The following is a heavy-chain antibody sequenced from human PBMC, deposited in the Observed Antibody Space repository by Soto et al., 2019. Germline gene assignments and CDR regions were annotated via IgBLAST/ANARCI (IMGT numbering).Heavy chain of an antibody. CDR2: IYNGGST. Sequence: TLSLACTFSGGSISRGGYYCNWVRQHPGKGLEWIGYIYNGGSTYYPPSLKSRVTISVDKSKNPFSLQMSSVTAEDTAVYYCARDPQYGSGTNDWFDPWGQGTLVTVSS. CDR1: GGSISRGGYY. J-gene: IGHJ5*02. CDR3: ARDPQYGSGTNDWFDP. V-gene: IGHV4-31*03. D-gene: IGHD3-10*01.